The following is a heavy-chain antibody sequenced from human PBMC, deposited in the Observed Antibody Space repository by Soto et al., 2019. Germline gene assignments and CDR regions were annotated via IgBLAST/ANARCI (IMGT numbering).Heavy chain of an antibody. Sequence: VVSLRVSCAASGFTFSSYAMHWVRQAPGKGLEWVAVISYDGSNKYYADSVEGRFTISRDNSKNTLYLQMNSLRAEDTAVYYCARGARIVLMVYAMRYGMEVWGQGTTVTVSS. CDR1: GFTFSSYA. CDR2: ISYDGSNK. J-gene: IGHJ6*02. D-gene: IGHD2-8*01. V-gene: IGHV3-30-3*01. CDR3: ARGARIVLMVYAMRYGMEV.